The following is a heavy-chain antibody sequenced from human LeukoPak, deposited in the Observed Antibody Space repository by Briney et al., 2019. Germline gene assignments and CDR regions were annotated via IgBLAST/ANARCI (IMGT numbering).Heavy chain of an antibody. D-gene: IGHD3-10*01. Sequence: PSETLSLTCTVSGGSISSSSYYWGWIRQPPGKGLEWIGSIYYSGSTYYNPSLKSRVTISVDTSKNQFSLKLSSVTAADTAVYYCARAGGLPRDDAFDIWGQGTMVTVSS. CDR2: IYYSGST. CDR1: GGSISSSSYY. V-gene: IGHV4-39*07. CDR3: ARAGGLPRDDAFDI. J-gene: IGHJ3*02.